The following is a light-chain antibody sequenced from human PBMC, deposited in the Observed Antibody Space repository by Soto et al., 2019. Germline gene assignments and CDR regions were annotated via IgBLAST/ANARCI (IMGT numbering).Light chain of an antibody. CDR3: QSYDSSLSGYV. J-gene: IGLJ1*01. CDR1: SSNIGAGYD. Sequence: QSVLTQPPSVSWAPGQMVTISCTGSSSNIGAGYDVHWYQQLPGTAPKLLIYNNNNRPSGVPDRFSGSKSGTSASLAITGLQAEDEADYYCQSYDSSLSGYVFGTGTKVTV. V-gene: IGLV1-40*01. CDR2: NNN.